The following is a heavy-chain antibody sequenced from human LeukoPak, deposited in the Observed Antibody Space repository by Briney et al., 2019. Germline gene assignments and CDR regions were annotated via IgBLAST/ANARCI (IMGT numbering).Heavy chain of an antibody. V-gene: IGHV3-21*05. CDR1: GLTFSSYE. J-gene: IGHJ5*02. D-gene: IGHD3-16*02. Sequence: GGSLRLSCAASGLTFSSYEMNWVRQAPGKGLDWLSYISSSSSYIYYADSVKGRFTISRDNAKNSLYLQRNSRRAEDTAVYYWARDSGGPYDYVWGSYRVNWFDPWGQGTLVTVSS. CDR3: ARDSGGPYDYVWGSYRVNWFDP. CDR2: ISSSSSYI.